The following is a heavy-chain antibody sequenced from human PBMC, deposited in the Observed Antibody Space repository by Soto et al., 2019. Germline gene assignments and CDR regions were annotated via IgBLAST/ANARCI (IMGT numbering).Heavy chain of an antibody. D-gene: IGHD2-15*01. CDR2: IIPIFGTA. CDR1: GGTFSSYA. J-gene: IGHJ6*02. Sequence: SVKVSCKASGGTFSSYAISWVRQAPGQGLEWMGGIIPIFGTANYAQKFQGRVTITADESTSKAYMELSSLRSEDTAVYYCARDRIRLQQPYYYYYGMDVWGQGTTVTVSS. CDR3: ARDRIRLQQPYYYYYGMDV. V-gene: IGHV1-69*13.